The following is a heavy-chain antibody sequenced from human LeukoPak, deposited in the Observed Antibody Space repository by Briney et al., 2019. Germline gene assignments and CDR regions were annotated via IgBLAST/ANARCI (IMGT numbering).Heavy chain of an antibody. V-gene: IGHV3-48*03. CDR1: GFTFNTYE. J-gene: IGHJ4*02. Sequence: PGWSLRLSCVASGFTFNTYEMNWVRQAAGRGLEWVSNIRSSGSDINYADSVKGRFTISRDDAKNSMYLHMNSLRAEDTAVYYCARGGGFSYGSNFYFDYWGQGTLVTVSS. CDR3: ARGGGFSYGSNFYFDY. CDR2: IRSSGSDI. D-gene: IGHD5-18*01.